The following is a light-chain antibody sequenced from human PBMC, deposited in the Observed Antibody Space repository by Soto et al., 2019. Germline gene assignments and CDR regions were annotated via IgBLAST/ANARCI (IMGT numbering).Light chain of an antibody. CDR2: EVS. J-gene: IGLJ2*01. V-gene: IGLV2-23*02. CDR1: SSDVGSYNL. CDR3: CSYAGSSRV. Sequence: QSALTQPASVSGSPGQSITISCTGTSSDVGSYNLVSWYQQHPGKAPKLMIYEVSKRPSGVSNRFSGSKSGNTASLTISGRQAEDEADYYCCSYAGSSRVFGGGTKLTVL.